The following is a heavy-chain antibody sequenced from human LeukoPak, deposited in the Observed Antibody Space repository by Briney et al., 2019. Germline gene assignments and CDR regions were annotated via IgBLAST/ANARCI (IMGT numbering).Heavy chain of an antibody. CDR1: GFTFSSYS. J-gene: IGHJ4*02. CDR3: ARGHCSGGSCEIDY. CDR2: ISSSSYI. V-gene: IGHV3-21*01. Sequence: GGSLRLSCAASGFTFSSYSMNWVRQAPGKGLEWVSSISSSSYIYYADSVKGRFTISRDNAKNSLYLQMNSLRAEDTAVYYCARGHCSGGSCEIDYWGQGTLVTVSS. D-gene: IGHD2-15*01.